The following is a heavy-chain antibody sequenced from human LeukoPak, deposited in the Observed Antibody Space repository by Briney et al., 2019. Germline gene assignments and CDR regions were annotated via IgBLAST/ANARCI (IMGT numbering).Heavy chain of an antibody. D-gene: IGHD4-11*01. V-gene: IGHV3-74*01. J-gene: IGHJ6*02. CDR1: GSTFSSYW. Sequence: GVSLRLSCAASGSTFSSYWMHWVRQAPGKGLVWVSRIKSDGTSTSHADSVKGRFTISRDNAKNTLYLQMNSLTAEDTAIYYCTRDSKYVMDVWGQGTTVTVSS. CDR2: IKSDGTST. CDR3: TRDSKYVMDV.